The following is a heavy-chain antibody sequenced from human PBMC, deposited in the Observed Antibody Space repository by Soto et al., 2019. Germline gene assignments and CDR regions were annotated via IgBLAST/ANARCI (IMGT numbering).Heavy chain of an antibody. D-gene: IGHD6-13*01. V-gene: IGHV4-34*01. Sequence: PSETLSLTCAVSGGSFSGYYWNWIRQSPGKGLEWIGEINDRGSTNYNPSLKSRVTISVDTSKNQFSLKLSSVTAADTAVYYCALDSSSWYRNFQYNWFDPWGQGTLVTVSS. CDR1: GGSFSGYY. J-gene: IGHJ5*02. CDR3: ALDSSSWYRNFQYNWFDP. CDR2: INDRGST.